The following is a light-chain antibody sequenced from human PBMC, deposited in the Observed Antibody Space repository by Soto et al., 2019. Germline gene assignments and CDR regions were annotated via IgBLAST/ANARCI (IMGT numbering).Light chain of an antibody. CDR3: SSHTTSRSLV. J-gene: IGLJ2*01. Sequence: QSVLTQPPSASGSPGQSVTISCTGTSSDVGGYNYVSWYQQHPGKAPKLMIYEVSKRPSGVPDRFSGSKSGNTASLTVSGLQAEDEADYYCSSHTTSRSLVFGGGTKVTVL. CDR2: EVS. CDR1: SSDVGGYNY. V-gene: IGLV2-8*01.